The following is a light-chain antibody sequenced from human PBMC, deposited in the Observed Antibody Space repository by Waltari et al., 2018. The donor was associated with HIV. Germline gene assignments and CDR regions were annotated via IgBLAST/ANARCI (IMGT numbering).Light chain of an antibody. CDR2: VERSGSY. Sequence: QPVLTQSSSASASLGSSVKLTCTLSSGHSSYIIAWHQQQPGKAPRYFMKVERSGSYYRWGGLRDRLSGSRSGADRYRTIANLQSEEEADYYWETWDSNTWVFGGGTKLTVL. CDR1: SGHSSYI. J-gene: IGLJ3*02. CDR3: ETWDSNTWV. V-gene: IGLV4-60*03.